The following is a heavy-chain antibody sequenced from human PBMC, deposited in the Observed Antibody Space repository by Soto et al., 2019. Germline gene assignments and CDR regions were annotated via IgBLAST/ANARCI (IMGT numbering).Heavy chain of an antibody. CDR3: ARHDKGVDDSSGSYPDY. CDR1: GGSISSSSYY. V-gene: IGHV4-39*01. CDR2: IYYSGST. Sequence: SETLSLTCTVSGGSISSSSYYWGWIRQPPGKGLEWIGSIYYSGSTYYNPSLKSRVTISVDTSKNQFSLKLSSVTAADTAVYYCARHDKGVDDSSGSYPDYWGQGTLVTVSS. J-gene: IGHJ4*02. D-gene: IGHD3-22*01.